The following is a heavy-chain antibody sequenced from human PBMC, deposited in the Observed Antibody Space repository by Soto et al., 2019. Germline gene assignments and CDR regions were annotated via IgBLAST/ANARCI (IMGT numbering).Heavy chain of an antibody. CDR1: GFTFSSYG. Sequence: QVQLVESGGGVVQPGRSLRLSCAESGFTFSSYGMHWVRQAPGKGPEWGAGIWYDGSNKYYADSVKGRFTISRDNSKNTLYLQMNRLRAEDTAMYYCARDLLKARLRVGAFDIGGQGTMVTVSS. CDR2: IWYDGSNK. D-gene: IGHD6-6*01. V-gene: IGHV3-33*01. CDR3: ARDLLKARLRVGAFDI. J-gene: IGHJ3*02.